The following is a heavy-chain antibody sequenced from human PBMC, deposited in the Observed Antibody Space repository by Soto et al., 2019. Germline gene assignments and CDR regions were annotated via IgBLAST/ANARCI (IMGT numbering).Heavy chain of an antibody. CDR1: GFTVSSNY. CDR3: ARDWRGPGDYDDIWGSYPYYYCMDV. J-gene: IGHJ6*03. Sequence: GGSLRLSCAASGFTVSSNYMSWVRQAPGKGLEWVSVIYSGGSTYYADSVKGRFTISRDNSKNTLYLQMNSLRAEDTAVYYCARDWRGPGDYDDIWGSYPYYYCMDVWGKGTTVTVSS. CDR2: IYSGGST. V-gene: IGHV3-66*01. D-gene: IGHD3-16*02.